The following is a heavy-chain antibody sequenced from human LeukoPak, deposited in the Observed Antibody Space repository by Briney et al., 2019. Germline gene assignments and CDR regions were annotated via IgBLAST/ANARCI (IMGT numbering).Heavy chain of an antibody. CDR3: AKDEYDSSGYYSTGYFQH. J-gene: IGHJ1*01. Sequence: GGSLRLSCAASGLTFSSFGMHWVRQAPGKGLEWVAVTSFDGGNKYYADSVKGRFTISRDNSKNTLYLQMNSLRAEDTAVYYCAKDEYDSSGYYSTGYFQHWGQGTLVTVSS. V-gene: IGHV3-30*18. D-gene: IGHD3-22*01. CDR1: GLTFSSFG. CDR2: TSFDGGNK.